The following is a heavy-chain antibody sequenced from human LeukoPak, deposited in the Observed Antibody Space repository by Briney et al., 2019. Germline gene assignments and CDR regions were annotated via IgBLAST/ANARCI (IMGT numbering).Heavy chain of an antibody. Sequence: PSETLSLTCTVSGGSISSSSYYWGWIRQPPGKGLEWIGSIYYSGSTYYNSSLKSRVTISVDTSKNQFSLKLSSVTAADTAVYYCARKYRGYSRINWFDPWGQGTLVTVSS. V-gene: IGHV4-39*01. CDR2: IYYSGST. D-gene: IGHD6-13*01. CDR1: GGSISSSSYY. CDR3: ARKYRGYSRINWFDP. J-gene: IGHJ5*02.